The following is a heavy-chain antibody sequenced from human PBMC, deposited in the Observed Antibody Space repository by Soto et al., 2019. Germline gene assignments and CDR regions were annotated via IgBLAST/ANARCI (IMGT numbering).Heavy chain of an antibody. D-gene: IGHD2-2*01. CDR3: ARDGGVVPAAPTAWYYGMDV. CDR1: GYTFTGYY. Sequence: QVQLVQSGAEVKKPGASVKVSCKASGYTFTGYYMHWVRQAPGQGLEWMGWINPNSGGTNYAQKFQGWVTMTRDTSISTAYMELSRLRSDDTAVYYCARDGGVVPAAPTAWYYGMDVWGQGTTVTVSS. V-gene: IGHV1-2*04. J-gene: IGHJ6*02. CDR2: INPNSGGT.